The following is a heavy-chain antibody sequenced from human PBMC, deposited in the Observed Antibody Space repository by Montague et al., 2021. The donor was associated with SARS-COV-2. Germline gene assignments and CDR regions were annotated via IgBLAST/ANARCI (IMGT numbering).Heavy chain of an antibody. Sequence: SLRLSCAASGFTFSGYAMHWVRQAPGKGLEWVAVISYDGSNKYYADSVKGRFTISRDNSKNTLYLQMNGLRAEDTAVYYCARPYSGSYLGWFDPWGQGTLVTVSS. D-gene: IGHD1-26*01. CDR1: GFTFSGYA. V-gene: IGHV3-30*04. CDR3: ARPYSGSYLGWFDP. CDR2: ISYDGSNK. J-gene: IGHJ5*02.